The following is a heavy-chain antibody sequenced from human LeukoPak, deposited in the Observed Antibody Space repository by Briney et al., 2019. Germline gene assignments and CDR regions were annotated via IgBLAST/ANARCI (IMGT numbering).Heavy chain of an antibody. D-gene: IGHD3-22*01. CDR3: VRAVHHLFYSDSSGYYGDAFDV. Sequence: GGSLRLSCAASGFSFSTNYMSWVRQAPGKGLEWVSGIYSGGTIRYSDSVKGRCTISRANSRDTLHLQMNSLRVDDTAVYYCVRAVHHLFYSDSSGYYGDAFDVWGQGTVVTVSS. J-gene: IGHJ3*01. CDR1: GFSFSTNY. V-gene: IGHV3-53*01. CDR2: IYSGGTI.